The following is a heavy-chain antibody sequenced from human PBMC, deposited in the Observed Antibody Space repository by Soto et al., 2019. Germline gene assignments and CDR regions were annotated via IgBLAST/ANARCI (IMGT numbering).Heavy chain of an antibody. CDR3: ARLGGYVSVGYYYLWDS. Sequence: SETLSLTCLVSDGSMNSDSSYWVWIRQPPGKGLEWIGVINHSGSTYHNLSLKGRVTMSVDASRNQFSLKLTSMTAADTAVYYCARLGGYVSVGYYYLWDSWGQGTLVTVSS. J-gene: IGHJ4*02. D-gene: IGHD3-22*01. CDR1: DGSMNSDSSY. V-gene: IGHV4-39*01. CDR2: INHSGST.